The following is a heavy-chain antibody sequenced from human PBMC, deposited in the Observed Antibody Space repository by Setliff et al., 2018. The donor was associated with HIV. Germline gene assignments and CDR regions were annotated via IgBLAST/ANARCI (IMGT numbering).Heavy chain of an antibody. Sequence: ASETLSLTCGVYGGSLSDYYWNWIRQPPGKGLEWIAEINHRGSTNYNPSLKSRATISVDTSQNQLSLKLSSVTAADTAMYYCARYDGYKVSFDNWGPGTLVTVSS. CDR3: ARYDGYKVSFDN. J-gene: IGHJ4*02. D-gene: IGHD5-18*01. CDR2: INHRGST. CDR1: GGSLSDYY. V-gene: IGHV4-34*01.